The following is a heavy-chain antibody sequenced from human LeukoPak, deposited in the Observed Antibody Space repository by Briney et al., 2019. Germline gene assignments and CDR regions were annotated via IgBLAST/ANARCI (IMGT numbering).Heavy chain of an antibody. CDR2: IYHSGST. CDR3: ARRKTQYYYYYYMDV. J-gene: IGHJ6*03. Sequence: SETLSLTCTVSGGSINTGTYYWGWIRQPPGKGLEWIGSIYHSGSTYYNPSLKSRVTISVDTSKNQFSLKLSSVTAADTAVYYCARRKTQYYYYYYMDVWGKGTTVTVSS. CDR1: GGSINTGTYY. V-gene: IGHV4-39*07.